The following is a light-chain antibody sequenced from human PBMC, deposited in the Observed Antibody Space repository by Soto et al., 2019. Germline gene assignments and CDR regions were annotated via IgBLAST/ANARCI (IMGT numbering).Light chain of an antibody. CDR1: SSDVGGYNY. CDR2: DVS. CDR3: CSYAVSSNYV. J-gene: IGLJ1*01. Sequence: QPVLTQPRSVSGSPGQSVTISCTGTSSDVGGYNYVSWYQQHPGKAPKLMIYDVSKRPSGVPDRFSGSKSGNTASLTISGLQAEDEADYYCCSYAVSSNYVFGTGTKLTVL. V-gene: IGLV2-11*01.